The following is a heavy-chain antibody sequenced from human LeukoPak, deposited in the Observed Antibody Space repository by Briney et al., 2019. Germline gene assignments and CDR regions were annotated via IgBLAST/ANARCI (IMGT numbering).Heavy chain of an antibody. CDR1: GYTLTGNY. V-gene: IGHV1-2*02. D-gene: IGHD4-23*01. Sequence: ASVKVSCKASGYTLTGNYIHWVRQAPGEGLEWMGWINPNSGATNYAQKLQGRVTMTRDMSTTTDYMELSSLRSEDTAVYYCARDNSIGGRGWWFDPWGQGTLVTVSS. J-gene: IGHJ5*02. CDR2: INPNSGAT. CDR3: ARDNSIGGRGWWFDP.